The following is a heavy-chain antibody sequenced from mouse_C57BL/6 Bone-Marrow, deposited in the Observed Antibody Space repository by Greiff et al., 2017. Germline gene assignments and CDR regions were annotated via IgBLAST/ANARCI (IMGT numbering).Heavy chain of an antibody. J-gene: IGHJ3*01. CDR1: GYTFTSYG. CDR3: ARGGATMVTTEAY. CDR2: IYPRSGNT. V-gene: IGHV1-81*01. D-gene: IGHD2-2*01. Sequence: QVQLQQSGAELARPGASVKLSCKASGYTFTSYGISWVKQRTGQGLEWIGEIYPRSGNTYYNEKFKGKATLTADKSSSTAYMELRSLTSEDSAVYFCARGGATMVTTEAYWGQGTLVTVSA.